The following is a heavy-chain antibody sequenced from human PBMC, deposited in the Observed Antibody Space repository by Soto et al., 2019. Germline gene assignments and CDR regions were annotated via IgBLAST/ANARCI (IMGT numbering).Heavy chain of an antibody. V-gene: IGHV4-39*01. J-gene: IGHJ4*02. D-gene: IGHD3-22*01. CDR1: GGSISSSSYY. Sequence: SETLSLTCTVSGGSISSSSYYWGWIRQPPGKGLEWIGSIYYSGSTHYNPSLKSRVTISVDTSKNQFSLKLSSVTAADTAVYYCARLVATYYDSSVGIDYSGQGTLVTVSS. CDR3: ARLVATYYDSSVGIDY. CDR2: IYYSGST.